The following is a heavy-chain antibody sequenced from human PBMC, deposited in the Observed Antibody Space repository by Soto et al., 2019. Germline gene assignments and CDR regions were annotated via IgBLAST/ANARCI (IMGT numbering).Heavy chain of an antibody. V-gene: IGHV1-69*01. CDR2: IIPISETT. D-gene: IGHD2-2*01. CDR3: AKSQGSSTSLEIYYYYYCSMDV. J-gene: IGHJ6*02. Sequence: QVQLVQSGAEVKKPGSSVKVSCKASGGTFSSYAISWVRQAPGQGLEWMGGIIPISETTNYAQKVQGRVTITADESKSTAYRELSSLRSEDTAVYYCAKSQGSSTSLEIYYYYYCSMDVWGQGTRVTVSS. CDR1: GGTFSSYA.